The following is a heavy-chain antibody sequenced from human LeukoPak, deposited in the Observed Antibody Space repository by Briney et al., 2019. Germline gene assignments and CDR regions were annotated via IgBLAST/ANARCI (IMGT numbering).Heavy chain of an antibody. CDR3: ARVSDSTSHYDY. Sequence: GASVKVSCKASGGTFGSYAISWVRQAPGQGLEWMGGIIPIFGTANYAQKFQGRVTITADESTSTAYMELSSLRSEDTAVYYCARVSDSTSHYDYWGQGTLVTVSS. J-gene: IGHJ4*02. V-gene: IGHV1-69*13. CDR2: IIPIFGTA. CDR1: GGTFGSYA. D-gene: IGHD1-26*01.